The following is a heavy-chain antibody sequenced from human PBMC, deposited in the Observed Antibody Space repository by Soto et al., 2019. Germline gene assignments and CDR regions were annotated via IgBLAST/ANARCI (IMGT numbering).Heavy chain of an antibody. Sequence: AAGNSFSRYGRRLISKKPGKGLEWVAVISYDGSNKYYADSVKGRFTISRDNAESSLYLQMNSLRDEDTAVYFCARDFGHGYYLDYWGRGTLVTVSS. J-gene: IGHJ4*02. CDR2: ISYDGSNK. D-gene: IGHD3-3*01. V-gene: IGHV3-30*03. CDR1: GNSFSRYG. CDR3: ARDFGHGYYLDY.